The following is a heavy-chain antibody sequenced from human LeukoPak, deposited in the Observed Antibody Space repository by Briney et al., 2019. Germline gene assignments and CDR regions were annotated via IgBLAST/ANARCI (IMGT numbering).Heavy chain of an antibody. V-gene: IGHV3-74*01. CDR1: GFTFNSYW. CDR3: ARAPSEIGGYYPEYFRH. D-gene: IGHD3-22*01. Sequence: GGSLTLPCAASGFTFNSYWMHWVHQAPGKGLVWVSRIKSDGSTNYADSVKGRFTISRDNAKNTLSLQMNSLRAEDTGVYYCARAPSEIGGYYPEYFRHWGQGTLVTVSS. CDR2: IKSDGST. J-gene: IGHJ1*01.